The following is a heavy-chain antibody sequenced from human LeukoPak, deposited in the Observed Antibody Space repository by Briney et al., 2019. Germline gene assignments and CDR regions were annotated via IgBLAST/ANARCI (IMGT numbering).Heavy chain of an antibody. J-gene: IGHJ4*01. CDR1: GGSISTTGYY. V-gene: IGHV4-39*01. CDR3: ASDKGYSNNYFDY. CDR2: IYYSGST. D-gene: IGHD6-13*01. Sequence: SETLSLTCTVPGGSISTTGYYWAWIRQPPGKGLEWIASIYYSGSTYYNSSLKSRVTISVDTSRNQFSLKLSSVTAADTALYYCASDKGYSNNYFDYWGQGTLVTVSS.